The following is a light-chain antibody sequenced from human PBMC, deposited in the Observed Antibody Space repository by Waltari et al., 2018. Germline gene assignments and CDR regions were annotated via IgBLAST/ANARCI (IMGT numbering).Light chain of an antibody. CDR2: QDK. J-gene: IGLJ2*01. Sequence: SYELTQTPSVSVSPGQTAPIPCSGNILGRQYTSWYQQKPGQSPVLLIYQDKRRSSGIPERFSGSNSGNTATLTISGTQAIDEADYYCQAWASSTVTFGGGTKLVVL. CDR3: QAWASSTVT. V-gene: IGLV3-1*01. CDR1: ILGRQY.